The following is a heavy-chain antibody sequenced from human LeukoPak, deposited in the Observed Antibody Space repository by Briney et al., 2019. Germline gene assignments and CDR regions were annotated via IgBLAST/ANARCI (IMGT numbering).Heavy chain of an antibody. J-gene: IGHJ4*02. V-gene: IGHV3-66*01. Sequence: PGGSLRLSCAASGFTFSSYSMNWVRQAPGKGLEWVSVIYSGGSTYYADSVKGRFTISRDNSKNTLYLQMNSLRAEDTAVYYCARGWGSFDYWGQGTLVTVSS. CDR3: ARGWGSFDY. CDR1: GFTFSSYS. CDR2: IYSGGST. D-gene: IGHD7-27*01.